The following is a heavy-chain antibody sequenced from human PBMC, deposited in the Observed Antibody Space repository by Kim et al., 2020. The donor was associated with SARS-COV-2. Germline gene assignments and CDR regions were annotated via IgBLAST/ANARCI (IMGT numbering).Heavy chain of an antibody. Sequence: YADSVKGRFTASRGSSKSTLYLQMNGLRAEDTAVYYCARVSPSSAGTHDYWGQGTLVTVSS. J-gene: IGHJ4*02. V-gene: IGHV3-30*01. CDR3: ARVSPSSAGTHDY.